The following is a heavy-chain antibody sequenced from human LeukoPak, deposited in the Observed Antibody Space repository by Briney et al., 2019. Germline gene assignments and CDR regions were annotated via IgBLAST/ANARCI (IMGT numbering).Heavy chain of an antibody. D-gene: IGHD6-19*01. CDR3: PRDGSGPRAPYYYYGMDV. J-gene: IGHJ6*02. CDR2: ISSSGSTI. V-gene: IGHV3-48*03. Sequence: GGSLRLSCAASGFTFGGYEMNWVRQAPGKGLEWVSYISSSGSTINYADSVKGRFTISRDNAKNSLYLQMNSLRAEDTAVYYCPRDGSGPRAPYYYYGMDVWGQGTTVTVSS. CDR1: GFTFGGYE.